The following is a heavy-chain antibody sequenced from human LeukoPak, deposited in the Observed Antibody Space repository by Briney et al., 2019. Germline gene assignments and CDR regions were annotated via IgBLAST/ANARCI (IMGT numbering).Heavy chain of an antibody. D-gene: IGHD3-16*01. CDR3: ARVWSEFDY. J-gene: IGHJ4*02. CDR1: GFTFSSYA. V-gene: IGHV3-23*01. CDR2: ISGSGGST. Sequence: GGSLRPSCAASGFTFSSYAMSWVRQAPGKGLEWVSAISGSGGSTYYADSVKGRFTISRDNSKNTVFLQMDSLGVDDTAMYYCARVWSEFDYWGQGALVTVSS.